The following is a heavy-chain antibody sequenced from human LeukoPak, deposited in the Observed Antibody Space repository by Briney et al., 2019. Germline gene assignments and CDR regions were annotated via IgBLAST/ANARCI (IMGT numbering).Heavy chain of an antibody. V-gene: IGHV3-23*01. CDR1: GFTSSNYA. CDR3: AKELGIRYFDY. CDR2: ISGSGAST. J-gene: IGHJ4*02. D-gene: IGHD7-27*01. Sequence: GESLRLSCAASGFTSSNYAMSWVRQAPGKGLEWVSSISGSGASTYYADSVKGRFTISRDNSKNTLYLQMNSLRAEDTAVYYCAKELGIRYFDYWGQGTLVTVSS.